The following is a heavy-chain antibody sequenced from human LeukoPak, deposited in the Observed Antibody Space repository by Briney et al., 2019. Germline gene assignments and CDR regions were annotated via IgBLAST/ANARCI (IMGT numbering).Heavy chain of an antibody. CDR1: GYTLTELS. V-gene: IGHV1-24*01. D-gene: IGHD3-22*01. CDR2: FDPEDGET. CDR3: ATDHDSRGYYLFDY. Sequence: ASVKVSCKVSGYTLTELSMHWGRQAPGKGLEWMGGFDPEDGETIYAQKFQGRVTMTEDTSTDTAYMELSSLRSEDTAVYYCATDHDSRGYYLFDYWGQGTLVTVSS. J-gene: IGHJ4*02.